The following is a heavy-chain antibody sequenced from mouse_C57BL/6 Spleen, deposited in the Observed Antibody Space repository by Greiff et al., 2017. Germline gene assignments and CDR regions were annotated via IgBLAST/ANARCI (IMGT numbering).Heavy chain of an antibody. V-gene: IGHV1-9*01. CDR3: ARGGYYYDPYFDY. J-gene: IGHJ2*01. Sequence: VQLQQSGAELMKPGASVKLSCKATGYTFTGYWIEWVKQRPGHGLEWIGEILPGRGSTNYNEKFKGKATFTADTSSNTAYMQLSSLTTEDSALHYCARGGYYYDPYFDYWGQGTTLTVSS. CDR2: ILPGRGST. D-gene: IGHD1-1*01. CDR1: GYTFTGYW.